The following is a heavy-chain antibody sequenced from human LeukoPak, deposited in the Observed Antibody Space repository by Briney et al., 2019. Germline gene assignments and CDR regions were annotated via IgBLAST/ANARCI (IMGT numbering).Heavy chain of an antibody. CDR3: ARESFAARWD. V-gene: IGHV3-7*01. J-gene: IGHJ4*02. CDR2: IKQDGSEK. Sequence: TGGSLRLSCAASGFTFSSYAMHWVRQAPGKGLEWVANIKQDGSEKDYVDSVKGRFTISRDNAKNSLYLQMNSLTAEDTAVYYCARESFAARWDWGQGTLVTVSS. CDR1: GFTFSSYA. D-gene: IGHD6-6*01.